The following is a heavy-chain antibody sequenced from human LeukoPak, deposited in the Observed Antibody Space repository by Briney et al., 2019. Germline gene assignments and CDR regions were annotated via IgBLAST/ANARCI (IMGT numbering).Heavy chain of an antibody. D-gene: IGHD6-19*01. V-gene: IGHV3-21*01. J-gene: IGHJ6*02. CDR2: ISSSSSYI. CDR1: GFTFSSYA. CDR3: AVQAGTGPFYYYAMDV. Sequence: GGSLRLSCAASGFTFSSYAMNWVRQAPGKGLEWVSSISSSSSYIYYADSVKGRFTISRDNAKNSLYLQMNSLRAEDTAVYYCAVQAGTGPFYYYAMDVWGQGTTVTVSS.